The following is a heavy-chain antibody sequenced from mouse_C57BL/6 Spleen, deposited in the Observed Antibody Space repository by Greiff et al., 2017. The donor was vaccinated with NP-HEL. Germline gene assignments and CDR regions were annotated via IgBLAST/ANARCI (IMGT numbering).Heavy chain of an antibody. Sequence: EVQLQESGGGLVKPGGSLKLSCAASGFTFSSYAMSWVRQTPEKRLEWVATISDGGSYTYYPDNVKGRFTISRDNAKNNLYLQMSHLKSEDTAMYYCARLRLRIWCQLTTLTVSS. V-gene: IGHV5-4*01. CDR3: ARLRLRI. CDR1: GFTFSSYA. D-gene: IGHD6-1*01. J-gene: IGHJ2*01. CDR2: ISDGGSYT.